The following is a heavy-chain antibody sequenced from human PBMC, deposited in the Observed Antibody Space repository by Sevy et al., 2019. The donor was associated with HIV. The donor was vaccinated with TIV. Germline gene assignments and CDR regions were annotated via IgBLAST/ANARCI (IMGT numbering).Heavy chain of an antibody. CDR1: GFTFSSYA. V-gene: IGHV3-30-3*01. J-gene: IGHJ6*02. D-gene: IGHD3-10*01. CDR3: SRQRITMVRGASYYYYYGMDV. Sequence: GGSLRLSCAASGFTFSSYAMHWVRQAPGKGLEWVAVISYDGSNKYYADSVKGRFTISRDNSKNTLYLQMNSLRAEDTAVYDCSRQRITMVRGASYYYYYGMDVWGQGTTVTVSS. CDR2: ISYDGSNK.